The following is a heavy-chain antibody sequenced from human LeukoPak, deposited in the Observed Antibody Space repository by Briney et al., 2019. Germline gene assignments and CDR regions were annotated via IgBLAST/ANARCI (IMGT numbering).Heavy chain of an antibody. J-gene: IGHJ4*02. V-gene: IGHV1-46*01. CDR1: GYTFTTRYY. CDR3: AREESGGYFDY. CDR2: INTRGGGT. Sequence: GPSVKVSCKASGYTFTTRYYMHWVRQSPGQGLEWIGIINTRGGGTNYAQKFQGRVTMTRDTSTSTVYMELGSLTSEDTAVYYCAREESGGYFDYWGQGTLVTVSS. D-gene: IGHD2-8*02.